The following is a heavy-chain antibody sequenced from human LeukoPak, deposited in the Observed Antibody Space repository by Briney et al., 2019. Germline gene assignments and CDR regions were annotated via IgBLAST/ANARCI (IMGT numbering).Heavy chain of an antibody. V-gene: IGHV3-7*01. CDR2: IKQDGSEK. Sequence: GGSLRLSCAASGFTFSSYWMSWVRQAPGKGLEWVANIKQDGSEKYYVDSVKGRFTISRDNAKNSLYLQMNSLRAEDTAVYYCAREGMTRYYYYYYMDVWGKGTTVTVSS. J-gene: IGHJ6*03. CDR3: AREGMTRYYYYYYMDV. CDR1: GFTFSSYW.